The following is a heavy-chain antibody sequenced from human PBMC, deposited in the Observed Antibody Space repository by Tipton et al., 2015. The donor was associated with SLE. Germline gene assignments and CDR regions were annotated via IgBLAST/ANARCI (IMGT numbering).Heavy chain of an antibody. D-gene: IGHD6-19*01. CDR2: ISSSSSYI. Sequence: SLRLSCAASGFTFSSYSMNWVRQAPGKGLEWVSSISSSSSYIYYADSVKGRFTISRDNAKNSLYLQMNSLRAGDTAVYYCAKDIGSGGYYWGQGTLVTVSS. J-gene: IGHJ4*02. V-gene: IGHV3-21*01. CDR3: AKDIGSGGYY. CDR1: GFTFSSYS.